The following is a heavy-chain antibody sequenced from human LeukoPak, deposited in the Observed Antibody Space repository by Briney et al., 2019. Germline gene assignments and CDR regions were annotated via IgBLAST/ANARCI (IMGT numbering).Heavy chain of an antibody. Sequence: GGSLRLSCAASGFTFSNAWMSWVRQAPGKGLEWVGRIKSKTDGGTTDYAAPVKGRFTISRDDSKNTLYLQMNRLKTEDTAVYYCTTDLDYYDSSGYYYYFDYWGQGTLGTGSS. V-gene: IGHV3-15*01. CDR1: GFTFSNAW. J-gene: IGHJ4*02. D-gene: IGHD3-22*01. CDR3: TTDLDYYDSSGYYYYFDY. CDR2: IKSKTDGGTT.